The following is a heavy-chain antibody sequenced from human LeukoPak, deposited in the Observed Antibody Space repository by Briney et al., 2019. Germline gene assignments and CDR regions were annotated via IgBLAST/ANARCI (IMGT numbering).Heavy chain of an antibody. V-gene: IGHV3-23*01. CDR2: TSAGGDIT. D-gene: IGHD3-22*01. CDR3: AYLDSSGFYYGRLRY. Sequence: GGSLRLSCVASGFTFYNYAMSWVRQTLAKGLESVSSTSAGGDITHYAESVKGRFTISRDNSKSTLYLQMNSLRAEDTAIYFCAYLDSSGFYYGRLRYWGQGTPVTVSS. J-gene: IGHJ4*02. CDR1: GFTFYNYA.